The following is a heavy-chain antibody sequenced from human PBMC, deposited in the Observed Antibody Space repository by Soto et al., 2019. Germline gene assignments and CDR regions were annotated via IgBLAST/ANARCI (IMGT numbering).Heavy chain of an antibody. D-gene: IGHD2-15*01. CDR1: GYALTGYN. CDR2: INPSGGTK. CDR3: ARVRGGGSEYFFDY. V-gene: IGHV1-46*01. J-gene: IGHJ4*02. Sequence: SVKVYWKASGYALTGYNVHWVRQAPGQGLEWMAIINPSGGTKYYVQKFEGRVTLTTDTSTSTVYMELSSLRSDDTAVYYCARVRGGGSEYFFDYWGQGTLVTVSS.